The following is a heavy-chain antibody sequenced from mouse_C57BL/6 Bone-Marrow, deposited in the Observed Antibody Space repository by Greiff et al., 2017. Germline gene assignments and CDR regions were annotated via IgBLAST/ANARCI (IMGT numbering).Heavy chain of an antibody. CDR2: IDPANGNT. CDR1: GFNIKNTY. D-gene: IGHD2-5*01. CDR3: ARDTGSNSWFAY. J-gene: IGHJ3*01. Sequence: EVKLQESVAELVRPGASVKLSCTASGFNIKNTYMHWVKQRPEQGLEWIGRIDPANGNTKYAPKFQGKATITADTSSNTAYLQRSSLTSEDTAIYYCARDTGSNSWFAYWGQGTLVTVSA. V-gene: IGHV14-3*01.